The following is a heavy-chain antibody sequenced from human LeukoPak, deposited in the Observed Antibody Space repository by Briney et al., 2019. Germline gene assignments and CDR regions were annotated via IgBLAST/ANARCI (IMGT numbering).Heavy chain of an antibody. CDR3: AREWDSGSYYLGYFDY. D-gene: IGHD1-26*01. CDR1: GFTFSDHY. Sequence: TGGSLRLSCAASGFTFSDHYMDWVRQAPGKGLEWVGRIRNKANSYTTEYAASVKGRFTISRDDSKNSLYLQRNSLKCEDTAVYYCAREWDSGSYYLGYFDYWGQGTLVTVSS. CDR2: IRNKANSYTT. V-gene: IGHV3-72*01. J-gene: IGHJ4*02.